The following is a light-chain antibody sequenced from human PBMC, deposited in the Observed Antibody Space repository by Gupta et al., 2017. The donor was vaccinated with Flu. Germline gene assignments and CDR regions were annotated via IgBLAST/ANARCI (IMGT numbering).Light chain of an antibody. CDR1: NIGSKS. J-gene: IGLJ2*01. CDR2: DDS. V-gene: IGLV3-21*02. CDR3: QVWDSSARV. Sequence: TCGGDNIGSKSVHLYQQNPGQAPVLVVYDDSDWTSGIPGRFSGYNSGNTATLTVRRVEAGDEADYYCQVWDSSARVFGGGTKLPVL.